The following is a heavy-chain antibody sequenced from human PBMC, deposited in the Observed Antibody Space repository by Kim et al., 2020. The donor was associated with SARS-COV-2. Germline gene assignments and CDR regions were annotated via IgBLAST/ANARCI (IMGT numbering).Heavy chain of an antibody. CDR1: GGSISSYY. V-gene: IGHV4-59*01. J-gene: IGHJ4*02. D-gene: IGHD3-16*01. CDR2: IYYSGST. Sequence: SETLSLTCTVSGGSISSYYWSWIRQPPGKGLEWIGYIYYSGSTNYNPSLKSRVTISVDTSKNQFSLKLSSVTAADTAVYYCARGGGLTIDYWGQGTLVTVSS. CDR3: ARGGGLTIDY.